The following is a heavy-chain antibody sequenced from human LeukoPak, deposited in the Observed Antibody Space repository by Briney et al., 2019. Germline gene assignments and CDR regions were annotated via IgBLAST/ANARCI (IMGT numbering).Heavy chain of an antibody. D-gene: IGHD1-7*01. V-gene: IGHV4-59*08. Sequence: SETLSLTCTVSGGSISSYYWSWIRQPPGKGLEYIGYISYSGSTNYNPSLKSRVTISVDTSKNQFSLKLSSVTAADTAVYYCARRRLGNYDLDYWGKGTLVTVSS. CDR1: GGSISSYY. CDR3: ARRRLGNYDLDY. CDR2: ISYSGST. J-gene: IGHJ4*02.